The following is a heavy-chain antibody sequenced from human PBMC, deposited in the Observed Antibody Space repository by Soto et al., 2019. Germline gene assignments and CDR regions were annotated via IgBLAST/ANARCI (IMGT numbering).Heavy chain of an antibody. CDR2: ISGSGGST. V-gene: IGHV3-23*01. CDR3: AKVGGFYYGSGSYRVDFDY. Sequence: GGSLRLSCAASGFTFSSYAMSWVRQAPGKGLEWVSAISGSGGSTYYADSVKGRFTISRDNSKNTLYLQMNSLRAEDTAVYYCAKVGGFYYGSGSYRVDFDYWGQGTLVTVSS. D-gene: IGHD3-10*01. CDR1: GFTFSSYA. J-gene: IGHJ4*02.